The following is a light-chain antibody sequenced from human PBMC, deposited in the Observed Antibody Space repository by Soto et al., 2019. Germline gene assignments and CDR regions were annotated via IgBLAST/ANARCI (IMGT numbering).Light chain of an antibody. CDR1: QSVSSY. CDR2: GAS. Sequence: EIVLTQSPATLSLSPGERATLSCRASQSVSSYLAWYQQKPGQAPSLLIYGASSRATGITDRFSGSGSGTDFTLTISRLEPEDFAVDYCQQYGSSPETFGEGTKVDIK. CDR3: QQYGSSPET. J-gene: IGKJ1*01. V-gene: IGKV3-20*01.